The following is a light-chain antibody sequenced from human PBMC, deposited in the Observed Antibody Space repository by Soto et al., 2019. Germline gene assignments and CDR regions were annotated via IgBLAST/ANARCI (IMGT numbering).Light chain of an antibody. J-gene: IGKJ3*01. CDR2: AAS. Sequence: IPLTQSPSSLSASVGDRVTISCRASQGIANFLAWYQQKPGKAPKLLIYAASTLQSGVPSRFSVSGSGTNFNLTLNRLQPEDFATYYCQQLSSFPITVGPGTKVDIK. CDR1: QGIANF. V-gene: IGKV1-9*01. CDR3: QQLSSFPIT.